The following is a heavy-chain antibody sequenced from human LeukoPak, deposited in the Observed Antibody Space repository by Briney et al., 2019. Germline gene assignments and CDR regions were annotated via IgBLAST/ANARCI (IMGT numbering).Heavy chain of an antibody. J-gene: IGHJ5*02. Sequence: SVKVSCKASGGTFSSYAISWVRQAPGQGLEWMGGIIPIFGTANYAQKFQGRVTITADESTSTAYMELSSLRSEDTAVFYCARVGVLLWFGELLYPNWFDPWGQGTLVTVSS. V-gene: IGHV1-69*01. CDR1: GGTFSSYA. CDR3: ARVGVLLWFGELLYPNWFDP. D-gene: IGHD3-10*01. CDR2: IIPIFGTA.